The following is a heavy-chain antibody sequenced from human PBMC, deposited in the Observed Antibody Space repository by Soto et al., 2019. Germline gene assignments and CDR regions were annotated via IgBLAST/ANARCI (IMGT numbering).Heavy chain of an antibody. CDR1: GFTFSSYA. J-gene: IGHJ3*02. V-gene: IGHV3-23*01. Sequence: GGSLRLSCAASGFTFSSYAMSWVRQAPGKGLEWVSGISGSGGSTYYADSVKGRFTISRDNPKNTLYLQMNSLRAEDTAVYYCAKDQYCSGGSCRDAFDIWGQGTKVPVSS. CDR2: ISGSGGST. D-gene: IGHD2-15*01. CDR3: AKDQYCSGGSCRDAFDI.